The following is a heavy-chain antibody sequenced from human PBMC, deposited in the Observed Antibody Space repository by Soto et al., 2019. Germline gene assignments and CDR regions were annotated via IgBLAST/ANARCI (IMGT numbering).Heavy chain of an antibody. V-gene: IGHV2-5*02. CDR2: IYWDDDK. CDR3: TPRIRSCYTTGCPNRFHP. Sequence: QITLKESGPTLVKPTQTLTLTCTFSGFSLTTSGVGVGWIRQPPGKALEWLALIYWDDDKRYSPSLKNRLTITKDTSKNQVVLTMANMDPADTATYYRTPRIRSCYTTGCPNRFHPWGQGTLVTVSS. D-gene: IGHD2-2*01. J-gene: IGHJ5*02. CDR1: GFSLTTSGVG.